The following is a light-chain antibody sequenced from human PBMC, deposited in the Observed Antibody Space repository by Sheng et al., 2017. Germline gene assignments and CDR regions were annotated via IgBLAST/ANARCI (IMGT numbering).Light chain of an antibody. Sequence: EIVLTQSPATLSLSPGERATLSCRASQSVSSYLAWYQQQPGQAPRLLIYDASNRAAGIPARFSGSGSGTDFTLTISSLEPEDFAVYYCQERSNWPYIFGPGDQAGDQT. J-gene: IGKJ2*01. CDR3: QERSNWPYI. CDR1: QSVSSY. CDR2: DAS. V-gene: IGKV3-11*01.